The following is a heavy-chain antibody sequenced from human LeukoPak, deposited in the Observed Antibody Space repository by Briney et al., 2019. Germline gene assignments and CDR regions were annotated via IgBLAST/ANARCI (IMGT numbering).Heavy chain of an antibody. V-gene: IGHV3-23*01. CDR2: ISGSGGST. Sequence: PGGTLRLSCAAAGFSFSSFGMSWVRQAPGKGLEWVSAISGSGGSTYYADSVKGRFTISRDNAKNSLYLQMNNLRPEDTALYYCAKASGYSFDYWGQGTLVTVSS. CDR1: GFSFSSFG. J-gene: IGHJ4*02. D-gene: IGHD5-18*01. CDR3: AKASGYSFDY.